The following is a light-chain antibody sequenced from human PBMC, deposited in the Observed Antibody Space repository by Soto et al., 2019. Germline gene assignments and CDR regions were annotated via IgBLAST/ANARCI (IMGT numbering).Light chain of an antibody. CDR1: SSDVGAYNY. J-gene: IGLJ1*01. CDR2: EVT. Sequence: QSALTQPASVSGSPGQSITISCTGTSSDVGAYNYVSWYQQHPGKAPKLMIYEVTNRPSGVSDRFSGSRPGNTASLTISGLQAEDEADYYCNSYTTSSTYVFGTGTKVTVL. V-gene: IGLV2-14*01. CDR3: NSYTTSSTYV.